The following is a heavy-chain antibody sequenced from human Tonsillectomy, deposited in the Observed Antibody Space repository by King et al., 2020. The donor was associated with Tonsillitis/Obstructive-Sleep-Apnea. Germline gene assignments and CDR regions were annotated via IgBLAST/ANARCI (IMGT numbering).Heavy chain of an antibody. CDR1: GFTFSSYA. CDR2: IRGSGGST. V-gene: IGHV3-23*04. Sequence: VQLVESGGGLVQPGGSLRLSCAASGFTFSSYAMSWVRQAPGKGLEWVSAIRGSGGSTYYADSVKGRFTISRDNSKNTLYLQMNSLRAEDTAVYYCATEPVDTSMSTGAFDFWGQGTLVTVSS. CDR3: ATEPVDTSMSTGAFDF. D-gene: IGHD5-18*01. J-gene: IGHJ4*02.